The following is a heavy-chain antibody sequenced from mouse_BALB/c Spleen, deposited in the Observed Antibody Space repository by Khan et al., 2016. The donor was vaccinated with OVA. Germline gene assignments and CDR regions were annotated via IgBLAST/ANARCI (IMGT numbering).Heavy chain of an antibody. CDR1: GFSLTTYG. CDR2: IWSGGNT. Sequence: VQLQESGPGLVQPSQSLSITCTVSGFSLTTYGIHWVRQSPGKGLEWLGLIWSGGNTDYNAAFISRLSITKDNSKSQVFFKMNSLQADDTAIYXCARNSYMYDFTYWGQGTLVTVSA. D-gene: IGHD2-14*01. V-gene: IGHV2-4-1*01. J-gene: IGHJ3*01. CDR3: ARNSYMYDFTY.